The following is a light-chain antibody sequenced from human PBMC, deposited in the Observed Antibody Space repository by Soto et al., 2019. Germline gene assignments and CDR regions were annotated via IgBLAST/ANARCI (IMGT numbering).Light chain of an antibody. J-gene: IGKJ1*01. CDR2: DAS. CDR1: QSISSW. V-gene: IGKV1-5*01. Sequence: DIQMTQSPSTLSASVGDRVTITCRASQSISSWLAWYQQKPGKAPKLLIYDASSLESGVPSRFSGSGSGTEIPPTISSLQPDDFAIYYCQQYNSYSWTFGQGTKVEIK. CDR3: QQYNSYSWT.